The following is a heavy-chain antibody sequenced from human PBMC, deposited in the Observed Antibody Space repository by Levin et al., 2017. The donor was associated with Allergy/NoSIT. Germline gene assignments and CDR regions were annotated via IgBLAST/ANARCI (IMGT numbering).Heavy chain of an antibody. Sequence: SQTLSLTCTVSGGSISSSSYYWGWIRQPPGKGLEWIGSIYYSGSTYYNPSLKSRVTISVDTSKNQFSLKLSSVTAADTAVYYCALGNWNDGAFDIWGQGTMVTVSS. CDR3: ALGNWNDGAFDI. J-gene: IGHJ3*02. V-gene: IGHV4-39*01. CDR1: GGSISSSSYY. D-gene: IGHD1-1*01. CDR2: IYYSGST.